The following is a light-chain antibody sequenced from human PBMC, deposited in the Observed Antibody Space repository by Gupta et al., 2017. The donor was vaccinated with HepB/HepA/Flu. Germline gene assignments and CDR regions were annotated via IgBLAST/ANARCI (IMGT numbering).Light chain of an antibody. CDR3: QQYNTYPPT. V-gene: IGKV1-16*02. Sequence: IQMAQSPCSLSASVGDSVTIPCRASQGIANYLALFQQKPGKAPKFLIYAASSLQSGVPSKCSGSGSGTEFTLTISSLQPEDFATYDCQQYNTYPPTCGGGTKVEIK. CDR1: QGIANY. CDR2: AAS. J-gene: IGKJ4*01.